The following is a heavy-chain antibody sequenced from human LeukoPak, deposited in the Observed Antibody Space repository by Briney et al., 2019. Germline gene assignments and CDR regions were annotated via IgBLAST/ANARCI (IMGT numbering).Heavy chain of an antibody. D-gene: IGHD3-9*01. CDR1: GFTFSSYA. J-gene: IGHJ4*02. CDR3: ARSILTGYYKEYFDY. Sequence: GGSLRLSCAASGFTFSSYAMTWVRQAPGKGLEWVSAISGSGGSTYYADPVKGRFTISRDNAKNSLYLQMNSLRAEDTAVYYCARSILTGYYKEYFDYWGQGTLVTVSS. CDR2: ISGSGGST. V-gene: IGHV3-23*01.